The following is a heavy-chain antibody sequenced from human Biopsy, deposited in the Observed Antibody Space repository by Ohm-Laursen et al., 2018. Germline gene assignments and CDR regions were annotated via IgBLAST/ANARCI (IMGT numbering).Heavy chain of an antibody. V-gene: IGHV4-34*01. J-gene: IGHJ6*02. CDR1: GESFNGYY. Sequence: SDTLSLTRAVYGESFNGYYWSWIRQTPGKGLEWIGEINHSGRTNYNPSLKSRVTISVDTSKNQFSLKVRSVTAADTAVYYCVRGVDYYDPYHYYALDVWGQETTVTVSS. D-gene: IGHD3-22*01. CDR2: INHSGRT. CDR3: VRGVDYYDPYHYYALDV.